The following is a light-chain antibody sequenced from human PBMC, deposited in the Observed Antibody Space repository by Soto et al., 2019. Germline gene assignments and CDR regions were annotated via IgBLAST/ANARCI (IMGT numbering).Light chain of an antibody. Sequence: QSVLTQPASVSGSPGQSITISCTGTSSDVGGYNYVSWYQHHPGKAPKLMIFDVSNRPSGVSNRFSGSKSGNTASLTISGLQPEDEADYYCCSFAGSYTLYVFGTGTKVTVL. V-gene: IGLV2-14*03. CDR1: SSDVGGYNY. CDR3: CSFAGSYTLYV. J-gene: IGLJ1*01. CDR2: DVS.